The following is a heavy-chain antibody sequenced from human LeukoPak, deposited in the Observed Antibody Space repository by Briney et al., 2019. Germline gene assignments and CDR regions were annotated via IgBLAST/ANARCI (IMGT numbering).Heavy chain of an antibody. CDR3: ARYAAGRDLDF. CDR2: ISAHNGNT. D-gene: IGHD6-13*01. Sequence: ASVKVSCEASGYTFTEYGISWVRQAPGQGLEWMGWISAHNGNTNYAQKLQGRVTMTTDTSTNTAHMELGSLRSDDTAVYFCARYAAGRDLDFWGQGTLVTVSS. CDR1: GYTFTEYG. V-gene: IGHV1-18*01. J-gene: IGHJ4*02.